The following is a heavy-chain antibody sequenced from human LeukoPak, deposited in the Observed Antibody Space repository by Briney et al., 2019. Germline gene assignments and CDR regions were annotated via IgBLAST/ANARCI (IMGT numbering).Heavy chain of an antibody. CDR1: GGSISSSSYY. V-gene: IGHV4-39*07. CDR3: ARARNVDERPTYWYFDL. D-gene: IGHD3-16*01. J-gene: IGHJ2*01. Sequence: PSETLSLTCTVSGGSISSSSYYWGWIRQPPGKGLEWIGSIYYSGSTYYNPSLKSRVTISVDTSKNQFSLKLSSVTAADTAVYYCARARNVDERPTYWYFDLWGRGTLVTVSS. CDR2: IYYSGST.